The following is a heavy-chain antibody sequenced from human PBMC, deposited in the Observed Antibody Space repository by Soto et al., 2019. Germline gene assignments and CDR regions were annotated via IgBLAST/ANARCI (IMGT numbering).Heavy chain of an antibody. CDR1: GGSFSGYY. CDR3: ARTYYYDSSGYYYAHYYYYYGMDV. Sequence: TLSLTCAVYGGSFSGYYWSWIRQPPGKGLEWIGEINHSGSTNYNPSLKSRVTISVDTSKNQFSLKLSSVTAADTAVYYCARTYYYDSSGYYYAHYYYYYGMDVWGQGTTVTVSS. J-gene: IGHJ6*02. D-gene: IGHD3-22*01. CDR2: INHSGST. V-gene: IGHV4-34*01.